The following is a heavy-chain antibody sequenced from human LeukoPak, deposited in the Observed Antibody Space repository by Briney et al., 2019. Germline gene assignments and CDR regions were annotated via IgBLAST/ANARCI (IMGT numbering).Heavy chain of an antibody. CDR1: GFTFSTYG. V-gene: IGHV3-30*02. CDR2: IRYDGSEG. D-gene: IGHD5-24*01. CDR3: ARDGYNDFDY. J-gene: IGHJ4*02. Sequence: GGSLRLSCAASGFTFSTYGMHWVRQAPGKGLDWVAFIRYDGSEGYYADSVKGRFTISRDNAKNSLYLQMNSLRAEDTAVYYCARDGYNDFDYWGQGTLVTVSS.